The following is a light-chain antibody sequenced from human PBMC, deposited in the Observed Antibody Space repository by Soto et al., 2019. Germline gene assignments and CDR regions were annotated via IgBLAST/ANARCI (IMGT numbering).Light chain of an antibody. Sequence: QSVLTQPPSVSGAPGQRVTISCTGSSSNIGAGFDTHWYQKLPGTAPKLLIYGHSSRPSGLPDRFSASRSGTSASLAITGLQAEDEADYYCQVCDTSSDDRSDPPSDRWVFGGGTKLTVL. CDR3: QVCDTSSDDRSDPPSDRWV. V-gene: IGLV1-40*01. CDR2: GHS. CDR1: SSNIGAGFD. J-gene: IGLJ3*02.